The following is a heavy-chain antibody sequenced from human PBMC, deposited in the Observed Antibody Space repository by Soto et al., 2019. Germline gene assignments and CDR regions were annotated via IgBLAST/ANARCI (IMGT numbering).Heavy chain of an antibody. J-gene: IGHJ5*02. D-gene: IGHD2-2*01. CDR2: ISWNSGSI. V-gene: IGHV3-9*01. CDR1: GFTFDDYA. Sequence: HPGGSLRLSCAASGFTFDDYAMHWVRQAPGKGLEWVSGISWNSGSIGYADSVKGRFTISRDNAKNSLYLQMNSLRAEDTALYYCAKDYYQQPHNWFDPWGQGTLVTVSS. CDR3: AKDYYQQPHNWFDP.